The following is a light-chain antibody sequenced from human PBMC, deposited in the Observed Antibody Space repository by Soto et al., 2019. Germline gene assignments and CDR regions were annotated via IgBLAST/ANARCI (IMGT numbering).Light chain of an antibody. CDR3: HQRQSWPRT. CDR1: QYFNTS. CDR2: QTS. V-gene: IGKV3-11*01. Sequence: EIVLTQSPATLSSFPGDRGTLXCRASQYFNTSLDWYQHIPGQAPRHLIDQTSIRADGTPARFSASGTGTDFTRTISDVQPEDFAVYYCHQRQSWPRTFGQGTKVDIK. J-gene: IGKJ1*01.